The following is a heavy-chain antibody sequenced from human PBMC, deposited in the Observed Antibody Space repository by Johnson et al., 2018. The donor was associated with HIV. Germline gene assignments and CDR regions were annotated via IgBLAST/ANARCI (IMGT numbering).Heavy chain of an antibody. CDR2: IYSGGST. V-gene: IGHV3-66*01. J-gene: IGHJ3*02. CDR1: GFTVSRNY. CDR3: AREEGNYILTRGDAFDI. Sequence: VQLVESGGGLVQPGGSLRLSCSASGFTVSRNYMSWVRQAPGKGLEWVSVIYSGGSTYHADSVKGRFTISRDNSKNTLYLQMNSLRAEDTAVYYCAREEGNYILTRGDAFDIWGQGTMVTVSS. D-gene: IGHD3-9*01.